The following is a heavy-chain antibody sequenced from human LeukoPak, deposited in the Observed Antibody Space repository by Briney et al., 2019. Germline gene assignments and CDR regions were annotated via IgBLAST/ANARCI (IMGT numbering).Heavy chain of an antibody. CDR2: INHSGST. J-gene: IGHJ4*02. V-gene: IGHV4-39*07. D-gene: IGHD1-26*01. Sequence: SETLSLTCTVSGGSISSNKYYWSWIRQPPGKGLEWIGEINHSGSTNYNPSLKSRVTISVDTSKNQFSLKLSSVTAADTAVYYCARGVLRMVGATRGDYWGQGTLVTVSS. CDR1: GGSISSNKYY. CDR3: ARGVLRMVGATRGDY.